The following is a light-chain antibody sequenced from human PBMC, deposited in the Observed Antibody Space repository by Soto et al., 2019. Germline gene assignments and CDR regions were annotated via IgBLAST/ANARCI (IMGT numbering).Light chain of an antibody. CDR3: QDINNWPGR. CDR1: QSVSSK. V-gene: IGKV3-15*01. CDR2: GAS. Sequence: EIVLTQSPGTLSVSPGERATLSCRASQSVSSKLAWYQQKPGQAPRLLFYGASTGATGIPARFSGSGSETEFPLSISSLLFEVFAVYYRQDINNWPGRCGQGTRVDIK. J-gene: IGKJ1*01.